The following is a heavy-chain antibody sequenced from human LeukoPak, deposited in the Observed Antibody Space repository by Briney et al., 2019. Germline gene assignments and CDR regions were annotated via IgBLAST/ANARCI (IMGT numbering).Heavy chain of an antibody. CDR1: GFTVSSNY. Sequence: GGSLRLSCAASGFTVSSNYMSWVRQAPGKGLEWVSVIYSGGSTYYADSVKGRFTISRDDSKSIAYLQMNSLKTEDTAVYYCARDFTTSSRDYFDYWGQGTLVTISS. CDR2: IYSGGST. J-gene: IGHJ4*02. D-gene: IGHD6-6*01. V-gene: IGHV3-66*01. CDR3: ARDFTTSSRDYFDY.